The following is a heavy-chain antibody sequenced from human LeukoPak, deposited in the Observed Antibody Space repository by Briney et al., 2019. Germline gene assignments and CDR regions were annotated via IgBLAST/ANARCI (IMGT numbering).Heavy chain of an antibody. D-gene: IGHD1-26*01. CDR2: INHSGST. CDR1: GGSFSGYY. V-gene: IGHV4-34*01. Sequence: SETLSLTCAVYGGSFSGYYWSWIRQPPGKGLEWIGEINHSGSTDYNPSLKSRVTISVDTSKNQFSLKLSSVTAADTAVYYCARGRGWELLKYFDYWGQGTLVTVSS. J-gene: IGHJ4*02. CDR3: ARGRGWELLKYFDY.